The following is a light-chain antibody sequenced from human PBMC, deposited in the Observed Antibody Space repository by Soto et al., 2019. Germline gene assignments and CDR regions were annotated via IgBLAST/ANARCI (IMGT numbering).Light chain of an antibody. J-gene: IGKJ5*01. CDR2: HAS. CDR3: QQYYGLPPLT. Sequence: DIQMTQSPSSLSASIGDRVTITCQASQNITNNLSWYQQKPGKAPNLLIYHASKLAKGVTSRFSGSGSGTDFSFIITSLQREDLAAYYCQQYYGLPPLTFGQGRLLEI. V-gene: IGKV1-33*01. CDR1: QNITNN.